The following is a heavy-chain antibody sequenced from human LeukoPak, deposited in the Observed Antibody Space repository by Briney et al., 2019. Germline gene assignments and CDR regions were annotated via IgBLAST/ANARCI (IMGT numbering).Heavy chain of an antibody. D-gene: IGHD2-15*01. CDR1: GYTFTGHH. J-gene: IGHJ5*02. Sequence: GASVKVSCKASGYTFTGHHMYWVLQAPGQGLEWMGWINPNSGGTNYAQKFQGRVTMTRDTSISTAYMELSRLRSDDTAVYYCARGGSCSGGSCSYNWFDPWGQGTLVTVSS. CDR2: INPNSGGT. CDR3: ARGGSCSGGSCSYNWFDP. V-gene: IGHV1-2*02.